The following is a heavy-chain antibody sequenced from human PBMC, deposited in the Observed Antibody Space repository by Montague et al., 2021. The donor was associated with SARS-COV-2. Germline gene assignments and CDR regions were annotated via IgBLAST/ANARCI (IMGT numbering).Heavy chain of an antibody. D-gene: IGHD3-10*01. CDR3: ARIYYGSGSSPFDY. CDR1: GFSLSTSGMC. CDR2: XXWDDDK. Sequence: PALVKPTQTLTLTCTFSGFSLSTSGMCVSWIRQPPGKALEWLARXXWDDDKYYSTSLKTRLTISKDTSKNQVALTMTNMDPVDTATYYCARIYYGSGSSPFDYWGQGTLVTVSS. J-gene: IGHJ4*02. V-gene: IGHV2-70*11.